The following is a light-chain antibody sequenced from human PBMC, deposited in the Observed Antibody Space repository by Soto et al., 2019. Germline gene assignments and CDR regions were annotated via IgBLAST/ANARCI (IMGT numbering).Light chain of an antibody. CDR1: SSNIGSNT. CDR2: TND. V-gene: IGLV1-44*01. J-gene: IGLJ1*01. CDR3: SSWDDNLDAEV. Sequence: QSVLTQPPSASGTPGQRVTISCSGSSSNIGSNTVNWYQQLPGTAPKLLIYTNDQRPSGVPDRFSCSKSGTSASLAISGLQFEDEADYHCSSWDDNLDAEVFGAGTKLTV.